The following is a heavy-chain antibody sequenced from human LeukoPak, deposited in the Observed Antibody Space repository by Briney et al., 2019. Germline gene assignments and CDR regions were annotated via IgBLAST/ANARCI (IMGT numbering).Heavy chain of an antibody. CDR2: IYTSGST. CDR3: ARGVRDGYNPFDY. CDR1: GGSISSGSYY. V-gene: IGHV4-61*02. J-gene: IGHJ4*02. Sequence: SETLSLTCTVSGGSISSGSYYWSWIRQPAGKGLEWIGRIYTSGSTNYNPSLKSRVTISVDTSKNQFSLKLGSVTAADTAVYYCARGVRDGYNPFDYWGQGTLVTVSS. D-gene: IGHD5-24*01.